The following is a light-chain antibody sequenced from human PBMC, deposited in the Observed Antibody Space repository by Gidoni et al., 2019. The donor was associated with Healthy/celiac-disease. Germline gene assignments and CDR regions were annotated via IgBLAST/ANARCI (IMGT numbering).Light chain of an antibody. CDR2: WAS. CDR3: QQYYSTPGST. Sequence: DIVMTQSPDSLAVSLGERATINCKYSQSVLYSSNNKNYLAWYQQKPGQPPNLLIYWASTRESGVPDRFSGSGSGTDFTLTISSLQAEDVAVYYCQQYYSTPGSTFGPGTKVDIK. V-gene: IGKV4-1*01. J-gene: IGKJ3*01. CDR1: QSVLYSSNNKNY.